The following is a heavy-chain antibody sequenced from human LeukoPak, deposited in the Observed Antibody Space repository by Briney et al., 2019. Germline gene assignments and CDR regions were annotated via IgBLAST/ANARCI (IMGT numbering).Heavy chain of an antibody. D-gene: IGHD4-17*01. CDR3: ARYDYGDYGWFDP. J-gene: IGHJ5*02. CDR2: INHSGST. V-gene: IGHV4-34*01. CDR1: GGSFSGYY. Sequence: SETLSLTCAVYGGSFSGYYWSWIRQPPGKGLEWIGEINHSGSTNYNPSLKSRVTISVGTSKNQFSLKLSSVTAADTAVYYCARYDYGDYGWFDPWGQGTLVTVSS.